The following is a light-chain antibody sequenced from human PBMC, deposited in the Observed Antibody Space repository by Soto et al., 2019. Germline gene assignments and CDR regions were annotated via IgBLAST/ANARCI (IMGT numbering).Light chain of an antibody. V-gene: IGKV4-1*01. J-gene: IGKJ5*01. Sequence: DIVMTQSPDSLAVSLGERATINCKSSQSVLYSSNNKNYLAWYQQKPGQPLKLLIYWASTRESGVPDRFSGSGSGTDFTLTISSLQAEDVAVYYCQQYYGNPPITVGQGTRLEIK. CDR3: QQYYGNPPIT. CDR2: WAS. CDR1: QSVLYSSNNKNY.